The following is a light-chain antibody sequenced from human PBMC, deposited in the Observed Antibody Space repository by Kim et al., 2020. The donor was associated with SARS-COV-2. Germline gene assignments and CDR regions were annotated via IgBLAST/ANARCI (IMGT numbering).Light chain of an antibody. J-gene: IGKJ2*01. Sequence: SASVGDKFTITCLASQDIDKYLSWYQHQPGKAPKLRIYDASNLETGVPSRFSGSGSGTFFTLTISSLQPEDLATYYCHQYDNIPHTFGQGT. CDR1: QDIDKY. CDR2: DAS. CDR3: HQYDNIPHT. V-gene: IGKV1-33*01.